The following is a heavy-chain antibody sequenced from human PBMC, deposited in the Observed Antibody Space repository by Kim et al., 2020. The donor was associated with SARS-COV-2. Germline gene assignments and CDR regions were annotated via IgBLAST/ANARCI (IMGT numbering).Heavy chain of an antibody. D-gene: IGHD3-9*01. Sequence: YAQKFQGRVTITADESTSTAYMELSSLRSEDTAVYYCAVVTGYYRSYFDYWGQGTLVTVSS. J-gene: IGHJ4*02. CDR3: AVVTGYYRSYFDY. V-gene: IGHV1-69*01.